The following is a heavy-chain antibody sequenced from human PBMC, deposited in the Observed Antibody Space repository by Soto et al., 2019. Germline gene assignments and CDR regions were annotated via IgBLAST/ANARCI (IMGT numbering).Heavy chain of an antibody. D-gene: IGHD6-19*01. CDR3: ARRDSSGWYGYYYYGMDV. Sequence: PGGSLRLSCAASGFTFSSYWMHWVRQAPGKGLVWVSRINSDGSSTSYADSVKGRFTISRDNAKNTLYLQMNSLRAEDTAVYYCARRDSSGWYGYYYYGMDVWGQGTTVTVSS. CDR2: INSDGSST. V-gene: IGHV3-74*01. J-gene: IGHJ6*02. CDR1: GFTFSSYW.